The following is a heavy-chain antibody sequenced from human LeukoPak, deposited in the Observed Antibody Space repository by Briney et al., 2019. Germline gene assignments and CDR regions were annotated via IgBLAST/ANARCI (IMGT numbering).Heavy chain of an antibody. D-gene: IGHD3-3*01. CDR3: ATGDTIFGVVIPSFDY. CDR1: GFTFSSNY. V-gene: IGHV3-53*01. J-gene: IGHJ4*02. CDR2: IYSGGST. Sequence: GGSLRLSCAASGFTFSSNYMSWVRQAPGKGLEWVSVIYSGGSTYYADSVKGRFTISRDNSKNTLYLQMNSLRAEDTAVYYCATGDTIFGVVIPSFDYWGQGTLVTVSS.